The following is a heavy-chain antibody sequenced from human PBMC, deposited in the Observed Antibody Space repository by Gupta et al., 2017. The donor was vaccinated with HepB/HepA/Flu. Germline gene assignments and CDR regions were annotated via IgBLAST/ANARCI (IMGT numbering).Heavy chain of an antibody. J-gene: IGHJ6*04. D-gene: IGHD2-2*02. CDR3: VKDHYTRARDIYVHVDV. CDR1: GFAFSYFA. Sequence: EEHLLESGGGVVQPGGSLRLACAASGFAFSYFAVRWVRQTPGKGLEWLSEIRGDGGDINYADSVRGRITISRDNTINTLFLQMHSLRAEDTAVYYCVKDHYTRARDIYVHVDVWGKGTAVTVSS. V-gene: IGHV3-23*01. CDR2: IRGDGGDI.